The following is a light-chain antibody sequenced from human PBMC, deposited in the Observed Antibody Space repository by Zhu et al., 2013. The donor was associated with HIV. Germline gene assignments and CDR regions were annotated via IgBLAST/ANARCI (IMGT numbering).Light chain of an antibody. V-gene: IGLV1-40*01. CDR3: QSYDKRLSGWV. J-gene: IGLJ3*02. CDR1: SSNIGTGYG. Sequence: QSVLTQPPSVSGAPGQRVTISCTGSSSNIGTGYGAHWYQQLPGTAPKLLIYGNNNRPSGVPXPILWLHVWHLSLPVHRWASQAEDEADYYCQSYDKRLSGWVFGGGTKVTVL. CDR2: GNN.